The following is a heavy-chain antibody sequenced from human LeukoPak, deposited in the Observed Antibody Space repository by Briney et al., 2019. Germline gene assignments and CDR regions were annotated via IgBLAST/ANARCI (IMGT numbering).Heavy chain of an antibody. V-gene: IGHV4-34*01. CDR1: GGSLRGYY. CDR3: ARWGSGSYQRPY. D-gene: IGHD3-10*01. Sequence: PSETLSLTCDVYGGSLRGYYWSWIRQPPGKGLEGIGEINYGGSTTYNPSLKSQVTISIDTSKNQFSLNLTSATAADTAVYYCARWGSGSYQRPYWGQGTMVTVSS. J-gene: IGHJ4*02. CDR2: INYGGST.